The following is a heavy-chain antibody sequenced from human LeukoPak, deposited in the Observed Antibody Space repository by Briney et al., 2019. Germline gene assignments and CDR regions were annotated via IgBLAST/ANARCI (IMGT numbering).Heavy chain of an antibody. CDR2: IYYSGST. Sequence: SETLSLTCAVYGGSFSGYYWSWIRQPPGKGLEWIGYIYYSGSTNYNPSLKSRVTISVDTSKNQFSLKLSSVTAADTAVYYCARESADSWYYFDYWGQGTLVTVSS. J-gene: IGHJ4*02. CDR3: ARESADSWYYFDY. CDR1: GGSFSGYY. V-gene: IGHV4-59*01. D-gene: IGHD6-13*01.